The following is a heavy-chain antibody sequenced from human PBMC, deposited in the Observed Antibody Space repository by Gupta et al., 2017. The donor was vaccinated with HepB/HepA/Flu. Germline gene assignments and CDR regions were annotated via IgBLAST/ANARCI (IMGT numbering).Heavy chain of an antibody. CDR2: INHSGST. Sequence: QVQLQQWGAGLLKPSETLSLTCAVYGGSFSGYYWSWIRQPPGKGLEWIGEINHSGSTNYNPSLKSRVTISVDTSKNQFSLKLSSVTAADTAVYYCARAYSSFKSRGRPFDYWGQGTLVTVSS. J-gene: IGHJ4*02. V-gene: IGHV4-34*01. CDR3: ARAYSSFKSRGRPFDY. D-gene: IGHD6-6*01. CDR1: GGSFSGYY.